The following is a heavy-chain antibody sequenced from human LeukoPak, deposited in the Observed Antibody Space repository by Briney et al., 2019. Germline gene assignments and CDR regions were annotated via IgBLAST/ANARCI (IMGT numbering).Heavy chain of an antibody. CDR2: IYSGGTT. Sequence: GGSLRLSCATSGFIVSSNFMSWVRQAPGKGLEWVSVIYSGGTTYYADSVKGRFTISRDNSKNTLYLQMNSLRAEDTAVYYCARPGYSTGAFDYWGQGTLVTVSS. J-gene: IGHJ4*02. CDR3: ARPGYSTGAFDY. V-gene: IGHV3-53*01. CDR1: GFIVSSNF. D-gene: IGHD6-25*01.